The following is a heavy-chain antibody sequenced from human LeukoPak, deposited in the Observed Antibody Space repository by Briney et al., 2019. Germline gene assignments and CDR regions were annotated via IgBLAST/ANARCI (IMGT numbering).Heavy chain of an antibody. D-gene: IGHD2-15*01. J-gene: IGHJ1*01. CDR1: GFTFSNYV. V-gene: IGHV3-23*01. CDR2: ISNTGGST. Sequence: GGSLRLSCAASGFTFSNYVMSWVRQAPGKGLEWVSAISNTGGSTYYADSVKGRFTISRDKSKNTLSLQMNSLRAEDTAVYYCAQQVGYCSSGSCYFTYWGQGTLVTVSP. CDR3: AQQVGYCSSGSCYFTY.